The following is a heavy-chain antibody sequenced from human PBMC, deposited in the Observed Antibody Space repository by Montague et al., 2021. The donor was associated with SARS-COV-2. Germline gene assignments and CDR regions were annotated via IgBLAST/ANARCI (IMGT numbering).Heavy chain of an antibody. CDR2: IWKDGRYR. V-gene: IGHV3-33*01. CDR1: GFPFSSYG. D-gene: IGHD5-24*01. CDR3: ARDDSRDGNNFDY. Sequence: SRRLSCAASGFPFSSYGMHWVRQAPAKGLEWVAVIWKDGRYRFHAELVKGRFAISRDNSKNTLYLEMNTLRAEDTALYYCARDDSRDGNNFDYWGQGVLVTVSS. J-gene: IGHJ4*02.